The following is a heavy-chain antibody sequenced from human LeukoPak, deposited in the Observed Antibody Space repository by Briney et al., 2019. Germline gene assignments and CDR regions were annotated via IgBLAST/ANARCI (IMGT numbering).Heavy chain of an antibody. CDR3: ARGGMRYYGVPPDY. Sequence: ASVKVSCKASGYTFTSYGISWVRQAPGQGLEWMGWISAYNGNTNYAQKLQGRVTMTRDTSISTAYMELSRLRSDDTAVYYCARGGMRYYGVPPDYWGQGTLVTVSS. CDR1: GYTFTSYG. D-gene: IGHD4-17*01. J-gene: IGHJ4*02. CDR2: ISAYNGNT. V-gene: IGHV1-18*01.